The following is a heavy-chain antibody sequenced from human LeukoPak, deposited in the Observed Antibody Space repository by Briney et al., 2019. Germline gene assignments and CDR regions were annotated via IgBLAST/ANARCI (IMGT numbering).Heavy chain of an antibody. CDR1: GFTFSDYD. J-gene: IGHJ4*02. Sequence: PGGSLRLSCAPSGFTFSDYDMHWVRQATGKGREWVSAIGTAGDTYYTGSVKGRFTISRENAKNSLYLQMNSLRAGDTAVYYCARVAKERVGGVYYFDYWGQGTLVTVSS. D-gene: IGHD1-1*01. V-gene: IGHV3-13*01. CDR2: IGTAGDT. CDR3: ARVAKERVGGVYYFDY.